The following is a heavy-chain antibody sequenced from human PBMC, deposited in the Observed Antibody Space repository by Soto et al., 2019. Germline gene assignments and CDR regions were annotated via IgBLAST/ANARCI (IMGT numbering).Heavy chain of an antibody. D-gene: IGHD4-17*01. CDR2: IYHSGST. Sequence: SETLSLTCAVSGGSISSSNWWSWVRQPPGKGLEWIGEIYHSGSTNYNPSLKSRVTISVDKSKNQFSLKLSSVTAADTAVYYCARGPPGLDYHYYYYYGMDVWGQGTTVTVSS. V-gene: IGHV4-4*02. J-gene: IGHJ6*02. CDR1: GGSISSSNW. CDR3: ARGPPGLDYHYYYYYGMDV.